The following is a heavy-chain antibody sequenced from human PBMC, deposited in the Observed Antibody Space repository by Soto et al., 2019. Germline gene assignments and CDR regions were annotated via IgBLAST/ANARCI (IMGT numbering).Heavy chain of an antibody. CDR1: GFTFSSYG. J-gene: IGHJ4*02. CDR3: AKDYGVVAATPASYFDY. Sequence: QVQLVESGGGVVQPGRSLRLSCAASGFTFSSYGMHWVRQAPGKGLEWVAVISYDGSNKYYADSVKGRFTISRDNSKNTLYLQMHRLRAEDTAVYYCAKDYGVVAATPASYFDYWGQGTLVTVSS. V-gene: IGHV3-30*18. D-gene: IGHD2-15*01. CDR2: ISYDGSNK.